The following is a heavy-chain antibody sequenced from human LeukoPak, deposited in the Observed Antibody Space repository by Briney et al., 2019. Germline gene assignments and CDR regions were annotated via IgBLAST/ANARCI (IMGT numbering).Heavy chain of an antibody. V-gene: IGHV3-7*05. CDR1: RFTLSTLW. CDR3: ATYCSGGSCYLPSFSY. J-gene: IGHJ4*02. CDR2: IKQEGCEK. Sequence: GQSRTLSCAVARFTLSTLWMSWVRQAPGEGLEWVAKIKQEGCEKYYVDSVKGRFTISRHNAKHSLYLQVNSVRATRTSVSVRATYCSGGSCYLPSFSYWGEGTLVSVSS. D-gene: IGHD2-15*01.